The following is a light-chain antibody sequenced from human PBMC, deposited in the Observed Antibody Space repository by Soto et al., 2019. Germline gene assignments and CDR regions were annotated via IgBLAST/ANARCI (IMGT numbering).Light chain of an antibody. CDR3: CSYEGTVAYV. J-gene: IGLJ1*01. V-gene: IGLV2-23*02. CDR2: EVN. CDR1: RRYVGAYNL. Sequence: QSVLTQPAPVSGAPGPSITLSFAGTRRYVGAYNLVSWYQQHPGKAPKLIICEVNTRPSGISNRFSGSKSGDTASLTISGLQAEDEADYFCCSYEGTVAYVCGTGTKVTVL.